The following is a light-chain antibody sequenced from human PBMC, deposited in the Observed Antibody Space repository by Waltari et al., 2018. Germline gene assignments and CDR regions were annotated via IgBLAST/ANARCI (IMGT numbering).Light chain of an antibody. CDR2: RAS. CDR3: QQYDSWPPP. J-gene: IGKJ4*01. Sequence: EIVMTQSPATLSVSPGERATLSCRASQSISTNLAWYQQKPGQPPRLLIYRASNRATDIPARFSGSGSGTEFTLTISSLQSEDFAVYYCQQYDSWPPPFGGGTKVEIK. CDR1: QSISTN. V-gene: IGKV3-15*01.